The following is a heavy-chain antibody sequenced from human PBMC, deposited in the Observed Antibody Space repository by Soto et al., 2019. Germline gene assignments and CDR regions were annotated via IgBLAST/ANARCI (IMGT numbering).Heavy chain of an antibody. V-gene: IGHV3-7*01. D-gene: IGHD3-9*01. Sequence: GGSLRLSCAVSGFTFSSYWMSWVRQAPGKGLEWVANIKQDGSEKYYVDSVKGRFTISRDNAKNSLYLQMNSLRAEDTAVYYFARTERVVYDILTGSPTKPLEYFKHWGQGTLVTVSS. CDR1: GFTFSSYW. J-gene: IGHJ1*01. CDR3: ARTERVVYDILTGSPTKPLEYFKH. CDR2: IKQDGSEK.